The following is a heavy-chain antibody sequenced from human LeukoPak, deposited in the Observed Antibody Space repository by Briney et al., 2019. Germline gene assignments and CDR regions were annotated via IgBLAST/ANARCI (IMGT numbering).Heavy chain of an antibody. CDR2: IYYSGST. V-gene: IGHV4-59*01. J-gene: IGHJ4*02. CDR1: DSTSSGYY. CDR3: ARDSLSKAGPPIFDY. D-gene: IGHD6-19*01. Sequence: AEPLSLTCIASDSTSSGYYWSWIRQPPGKGLEWIGNIYYSGSTYYNPSLKSRVTISVDTSKNQFSLKLSTVTPADAAVYYCARDSLSKAGPPIFDYWGQRTLVTVA.